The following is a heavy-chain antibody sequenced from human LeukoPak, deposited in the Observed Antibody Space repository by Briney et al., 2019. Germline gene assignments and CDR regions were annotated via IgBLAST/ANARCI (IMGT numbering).Heavy chain of an antibody. CDR1: GGTFSSYA. CDR3: ARVPDYYDSSGYYMDV. Sequence: WASVKVSCKASGGTFSSYAISWVRQAPGQGLEWMGRIVPIFGTANYAQKFQGRVTITTGESTSTAYMELSSLRSEDTAVCYCARVPDYYDSSGYYMDVWGKGTTVTVSS. V-gene: IGHV1-69*05. J-gene: IGHJ6*03. CDR2: IVPIFGTA. D-gene: IGHD3-22*01.